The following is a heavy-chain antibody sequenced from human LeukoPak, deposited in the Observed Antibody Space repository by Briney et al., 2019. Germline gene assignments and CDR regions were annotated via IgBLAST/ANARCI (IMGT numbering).Heavy chain of an antibody. CDR1: GFTFSSYG. Sequence: PGGTLRLSCAASGFTFSSYGMTWVRRAPGKGLEWVSAISGSGGSTYYADSVKGRFTISRDNVRNSLYLQMSSLRAEDTAVYYCARDQGYYDGSGFYNTRLYYYYYYMDVWGKGTTVTISS. D-gene: IGHD3-22*01. CDR3: ARDQGYYDGSGFYNTRLYYYYYYMDV. J-gene: IGHJ6*03. CDR2: ISGSGGST. V-gene: IGHV3-23*01.